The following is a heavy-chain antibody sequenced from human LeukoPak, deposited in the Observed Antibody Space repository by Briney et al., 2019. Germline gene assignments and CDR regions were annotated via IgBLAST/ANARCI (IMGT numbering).Heavy chain of an antibody. CDR1: GGSISSYY. Sequence: SETLSLTCTVSGGSISSYYWSWIRQPPGKGLEWIGYIYYSGSTNYNPSLKSRVTISVDTSRNQFSLKLSSVTAADTAVYYCAGGLVGYLYYFDYWGQGTLVTVSS. V-gene: IGHV4-59*01. D-gene: IGHD2-21*01. CDR2: IYYSGST. CDR3: AGGLVGYLYYFDY. J-gene: IGHJ4*02.